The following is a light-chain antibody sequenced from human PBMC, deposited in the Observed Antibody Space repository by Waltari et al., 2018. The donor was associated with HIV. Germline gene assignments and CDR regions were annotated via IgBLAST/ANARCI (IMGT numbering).Light chain of an antibody. CDR2: EAS. V-gene: IGKV1-5*03. J-gene: IGKJ2*01. Sequence: DIQMTQSTSTLSASVGDRVTITCRASQSIGRWLAWFQQKPGKAPKLLIYEASTLERGVPSRFSGSGSGTEFTLTISSLQPDDFATYHCQQYNGPYTFGQGTKLEIK. CDR1: QSIGRW. CDR3: QQYNGPYT.